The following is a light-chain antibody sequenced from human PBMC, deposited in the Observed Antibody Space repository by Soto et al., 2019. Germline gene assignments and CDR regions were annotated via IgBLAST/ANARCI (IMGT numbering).Light chain of an antibody. CDR1: QSISSW. J-gene: IGKJ1*01. Sequence: DIQMTQSPSALSASVGDIVTIACRASQSISSWLAWYQQKPGKAPRLLIYQASSLETEVPSRFSGSGSGTEFTLTISSLQPGDFATYYCQQYNSYSLTFGQGTKVDIK. V-gene: IGKV1-5*03. CDR2: QAS. CDR3: QQYNSYSLT.